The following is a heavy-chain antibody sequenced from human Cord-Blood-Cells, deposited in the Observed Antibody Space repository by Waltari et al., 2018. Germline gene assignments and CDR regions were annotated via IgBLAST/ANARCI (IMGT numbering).Heavy chain of an antibody. D-gene: IGHD2-8*01. J-gene: IGHJ4*02. CDR1: GYTFTGYY. Sequence: QVQLVQSGAEVKKPGASVTVSCKASGYTFTGYYMHWVRQAAGPGLEWMGWINPNSGGTNYAQKFQGRVTMTRDTSISTAYMELSRLRSDDTAVYYCARGPRHIVLMVYARDYFDYWGQGTLVTVSS. CDR2: INPNSGGT. CDR3: ARGPRHIVLMVYARDYFDY. V-gene: IGHV1-2*02.